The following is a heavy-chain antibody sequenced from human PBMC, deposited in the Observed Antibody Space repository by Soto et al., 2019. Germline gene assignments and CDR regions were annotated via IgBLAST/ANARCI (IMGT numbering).Heavy chain of an antibody. V-gene: IGHV1-69*01. J-gene: IGHJ6*02. D-gene: IGHD1-26*01. Sequence: QVQLVQSGAEVKKPGSSVKVSCKASGGTFNTYTISWVRQVPGQSLEWMGGIMPLYAKPTYAQPFLGRLTIAADEHTRTVYMELSSLRSEDTALYYCASLNNWSSGDGRIDVWGRGTAVSVSS. CDR1: GGTFNTYT. CDR2: IMPLYAKP. CDR3: ASLNNWSSGDGRIDV.